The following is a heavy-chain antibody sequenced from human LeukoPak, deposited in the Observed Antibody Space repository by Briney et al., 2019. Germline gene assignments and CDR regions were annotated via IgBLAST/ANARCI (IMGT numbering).Heavy chain of an antibody. V-gene: IGHV4-34*01. Sequence: SETLSLTCAVYGGSFSGYYWSWIRQPPGKGLEWVGEINHSGSTNYNPSLKSRVTISVDTSKNQFSLKLSSVTAADTAVYYCARSGHGTKRTGLLDYWGQGTLVTVSS. CDR2: INHSGST. J-gene: IGHJ4*02. D-gene: IGHD1-1*01. CDR1: GGSFSGYY. CDR3: ARSGHGTKRTGLLDY.